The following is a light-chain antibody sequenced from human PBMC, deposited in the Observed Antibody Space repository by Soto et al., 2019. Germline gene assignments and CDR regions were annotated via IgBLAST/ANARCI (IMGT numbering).Light chain of an antibody. CDR1: SSNIGAGYN. CDR3: QSYDGNYVI. J-gene: IGLJ2*01. CDR2: GNN. Sequence: QSVLTQPPSVSGAPGQRVTISCTGSSSNIGAGYNVHWYQQLPGTAPKVLIYGNNNRPSGVPDRFSGSKSGTSASLAITGLQPEDEADYYCQSYDGNYVIFGGGTKVTVL. V-gene: IGLV1-40*01.